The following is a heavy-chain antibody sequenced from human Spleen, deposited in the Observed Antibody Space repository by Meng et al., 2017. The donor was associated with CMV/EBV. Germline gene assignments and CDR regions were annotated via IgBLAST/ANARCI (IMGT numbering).Heavy chain of an antibody. CDR2: ITPIEDKT. D-gene: IGHD1-7*01. CDR3: ARGELIGNF. Sequence: SVKVSCKASGGTLSSFAINWVRQAPGQGLEWMGGITPIEDKTNYAQKFEGRLTITADTSMMTAYMELRCLRTYDTSVYFCARGELIGNFWGQGTLVTVSS. V-gene: IGHV1-69*10. CDR1: GGTLSSFA. J-gene: IGHJ4*02.